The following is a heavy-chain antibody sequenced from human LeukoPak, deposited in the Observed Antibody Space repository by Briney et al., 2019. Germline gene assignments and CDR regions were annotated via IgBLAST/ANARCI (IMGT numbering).Heavy chain of an antibody. CDR2: VYHSGTI. Sequence: SETLSLTCAVSGYSISSGHYWGWIRQPPGQGLEWIGSVYHSGTIYYNPSLKSRVTISVDTSKNQFSLKLSSVTAADTALYYCARQRHSGSYYDAFHIWGQGTMVTVSS. CDR1: GYSISSGHY. CDR3: ARQRHSGSYYDAFHI. J-gene: IGHJ3*02. V-gene: IGHV4-38-2*01. D-gene: IGHD1-26*01.